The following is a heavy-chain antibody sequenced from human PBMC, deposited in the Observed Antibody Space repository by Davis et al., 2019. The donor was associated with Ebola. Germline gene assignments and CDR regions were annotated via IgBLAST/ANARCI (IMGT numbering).Heavy chain of an antibody. CDR3: ARDGRYNWNYGWFDP. CDR2: INPSGGST. CDR1: GYTFTSYY. V-gene: IGHV1-46*01. Sequence: ASVKVSCKASGYTFTSYYMHWVRQAPGQGLEWMGIINPSGGSTSYAQKFQGRVTITADKSTSTAYMELSSLRSEDTAVYYCARDGRYNWNYGWFDPWGQGTLVTVSS. D-gene: IGHD1-7*01. J-gene: IGHJ5*02.